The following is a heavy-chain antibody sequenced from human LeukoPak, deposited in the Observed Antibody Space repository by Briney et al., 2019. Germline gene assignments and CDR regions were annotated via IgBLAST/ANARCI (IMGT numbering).Heavy chain of an antibody. CDR2: IYPGDSQT. CDR3: ARGKGCGDYKSPEGDY. V-gene: IGHV5-51*01. Sequence: GESLKISCQCSGYTFTYYWIAWLRQMPGKGLEWMGIIYPGDSQTRYSPSCQGQPTISAHRSISTAYLQWSSLKATDTAMYYCARGKGCGDYKSPEGDYWGQGALVTVSS. CDR1: GYTFTYYW. D-gene: IGHD4-17*01. J-gene: IGHJ4*02.